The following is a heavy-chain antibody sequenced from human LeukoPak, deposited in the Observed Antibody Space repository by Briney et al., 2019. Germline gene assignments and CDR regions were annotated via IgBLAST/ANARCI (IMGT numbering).Heavy chain of an antibody. V-gene: IGHV3-30*04. CDR1: GFTFRSYA. CDR2: ISYDGSNK. Sequence: GGSLRLSCAASGFTFRSYAMHWVRQAPGKGLEGVAVISYDGSNKYYADSVKGRFTISRDNSKNTLYLQMNSLRAEDTAVYYCARDRGLWFGELWVPHNYYYGMDVWGQGTTVTVSS. CDR3: ARDRGLWFGELWVPHNYYYGMDV. D-gene: IGHD3-10*01. J-gene: IGHJ6*02.